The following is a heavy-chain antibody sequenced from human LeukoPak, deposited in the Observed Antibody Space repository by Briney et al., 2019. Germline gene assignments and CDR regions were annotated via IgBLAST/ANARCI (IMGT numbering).Heavy chain of an antibody. CDR1: GYIFTNYC. D-gene: IGHD1-26*01. J-gene: IGHJ4*02. V-gene: IGHV5-51*01. Sequence: PGESLKISCQVSGYIFTNYCIGWVRQMPGKGLESMGIIYPADSDTTYSPSFQGQVTISADKSISTVYLQWSSLKASDTAMYYCARQSREGLKTRGYYFASWGQGTLVTVSS. CDR2: IYPADSDT. CDR3: ARQSREGLKTRGYYFAS.